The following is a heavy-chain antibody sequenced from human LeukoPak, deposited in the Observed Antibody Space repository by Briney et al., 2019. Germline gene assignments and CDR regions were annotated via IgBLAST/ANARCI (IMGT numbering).Heavy chain of an antibody. D-gene: IGHD3-22*01. Sequence: GGSLRLSCAASGFTFSSYAMSWVRQAPGKGLEWVSAISGSGGSTYYADSVKGRFTISRDNSKNTLYLHMNSLRAEDTAVYYCAKRDIDSSGYPWRQGTLVTVSS. CDR2: ISGSGGST. J-gene: IGHJ4*02. CDR3: AKRDIDSSGYP. CDR1: GFTFSSYA. V-gene: IGHV3-23*01.